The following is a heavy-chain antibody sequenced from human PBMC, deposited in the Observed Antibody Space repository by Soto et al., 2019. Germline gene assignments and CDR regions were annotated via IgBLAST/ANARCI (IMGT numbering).Heavy chain of an antibody. Sequence: QVQLVESGGGVVQPGRSLRLSCAASGFTFSSYAMHWVRQAPGKGLEWVAVISYDGSNKYYADSVKGRFTISRDNSKNTLYLQMKSLRAEDTAVYYCARPSVVGGYYFWSARENYWGQGTLVTVSS. J-gene: IGHJ4*02. CDR2: ISYDGSNK. CDR3: ARPSVVGGYYFWSARENY. V-gene: IGHV3-30-3*01. D-gene: IGHD3-22*01. CDR1: GFTFSSYA.